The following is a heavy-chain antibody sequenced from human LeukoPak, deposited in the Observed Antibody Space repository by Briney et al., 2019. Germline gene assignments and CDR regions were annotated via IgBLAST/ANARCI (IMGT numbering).Heavy chain of an antibody. CDR1: GGSFSGYY. CDR3: ARGRWEVRFDP. V-gene: IGHV4-34*01. CDR2: ISHIGST. Sequence: ETLSLTCAVYGGSFSGYYWSWVRQPPGKGLEWIGEISHIGSTNYNPSLESRVTISVDTSKNQFSLKLSSVTAADTAVYYCARGRWEVRFDPWGQGTLVTVSS. D-gene: IGHD1-26*01. J-gene: IGHJ5*02.